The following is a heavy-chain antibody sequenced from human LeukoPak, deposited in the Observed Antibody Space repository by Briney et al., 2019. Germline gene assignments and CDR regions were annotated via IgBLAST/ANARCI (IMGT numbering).Heavy chain of an antibody. CDR3: TTDQDSSGWCCGY. J-gene: IGHJ4*02. Sequence: TGGSLRLSCAASGFTFSSYSMNWVRQAPGKGLEWVSSISSSSSYIYYADSVKGRFTISRDDSKNTLYLQMNSLKTEDTAVYYCTTDQDSSGWCCGYWGQGTLVTVSS. V-gene: IGHV3-21*03. CDR1: GFTFSSYS. CDR2: ISSSSSYI. D-gene: IGHD6-19*01.